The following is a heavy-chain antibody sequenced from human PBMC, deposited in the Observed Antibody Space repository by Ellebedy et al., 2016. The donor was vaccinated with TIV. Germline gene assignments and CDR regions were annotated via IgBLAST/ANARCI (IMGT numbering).Heavy chain of an antibody. J-gene: IGHJ6*02. CDR3: ARAGRMEYYGSGRYLQYGMDV. Sequence: SVKVSCXASGGTFSSYAISWVRQAPGQGLEWMGGIIPIFGTANYAQKFQGRVTITADESTSTAYMELSSLRSEDTAVYYCARAGRMEYYGSGRYLQYGMDVWGQGTTVTVSS. CDR1: GGTFSSYA. CDR2: IIPIFGTA. V-gene: IGHV1-69*13. D-gene: IGHD3-10*01.